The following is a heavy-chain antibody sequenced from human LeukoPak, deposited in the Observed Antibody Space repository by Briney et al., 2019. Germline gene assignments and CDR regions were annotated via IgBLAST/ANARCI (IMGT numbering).Heavy chain of an antibody. Sequence: GGSLRLSCAASGFSFTSDSMTWVRQAPGKGLEWVSYISSSGSTIYYADSVKGRFTISRDNAKNSLYLQMNSLRAEDTAVYYCAELGITMIGGVWGKGTTVTISS. V-gene: IGHV3-48*04. J-gene: IGHJ6*04. D-gene: IGHD3-10*02. CDR1: GFSFTSDS. CDR2: ISSSGSTI. CDR3: AELGITMIGGV.